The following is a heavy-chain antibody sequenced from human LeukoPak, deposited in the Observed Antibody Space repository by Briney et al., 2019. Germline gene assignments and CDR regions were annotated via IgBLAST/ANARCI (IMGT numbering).Heavy chain of an antibody. CDR2: INHSGST. Sequence: SETLSLTCAVYGGSFSGYYWSWIRQPPGKGLEWIGEINHSGSTNYNPSLKSRVTISVDTSKNQFSLKLSSVSAADTALYYCARISPSLDVWGKGTTVTVSS. V-gene: IGHV4-34*01. J-gene: IGHJ6*04. CDR1: GGSFSGYY. D-gene: IGHD3-3*02. CDR3: ARISPSLDV.